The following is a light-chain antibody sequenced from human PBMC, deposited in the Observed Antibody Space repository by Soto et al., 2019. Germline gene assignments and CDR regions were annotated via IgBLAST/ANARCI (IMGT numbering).Light chain of an antibody. J-gene: IGKJ2*03. CDR1: QSLRTS. Sequence: DILMTQSPATLSVSQGERATLSCRASQSLRTSFAWYQQKPGQDPRLLIYDTSTRATGIPARLSGSGSGTEFTLTIRSLQSEDFAVYYCQQYNNWYSFGQGTKLEI. V-gene: IGKV3-15*01. CDR2: DTS. CDR3: QQYNNWYS.